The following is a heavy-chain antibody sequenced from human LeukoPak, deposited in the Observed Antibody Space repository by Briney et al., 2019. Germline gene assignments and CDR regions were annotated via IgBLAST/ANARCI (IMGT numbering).Heavy chain of an antibody. CDR1: RYTLTELS. Sequence: ASVTVSFKVSRYTLTELSMHTVRQAPGKGLEWMGGFDPEDCETIYVQKFQGRVTMTEDTSTDTAYMELSSVRSEETAVYYCASFSGWSQGRRVYWGQGTLVTVSS. V-gene: IGHV1-24*01. J-gene: IGHJ4*02. CDR2: FDPEDCET. CDR3: ASFSGWSQGRRVY. D-gene: IGHD6-19*01.